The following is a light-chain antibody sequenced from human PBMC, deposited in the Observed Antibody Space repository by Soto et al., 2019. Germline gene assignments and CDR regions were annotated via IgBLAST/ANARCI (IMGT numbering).Light chain of an antibody. CDR3: QQYGSSPLT. CDR2: GAS. Sequence: EIVLTQSPGTLSLSPGERATLSCRASQSVSSSYLAWYQQKPGPAPRLLIYGASRRATGIQDRFSGSGSGTDFTITISRLEPEDFAVYYCQQYGSSPLTFGQGTRLEIK. V-gene: IGKV3-20*01. J-gene: IGKJ5*01. CDR1: QSVSSSY.